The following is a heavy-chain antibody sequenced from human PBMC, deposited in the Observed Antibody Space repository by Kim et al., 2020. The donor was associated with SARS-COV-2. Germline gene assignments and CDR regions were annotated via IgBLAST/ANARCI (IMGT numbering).Heavy chain of an antibody. D-gene: IGHD4-4*01. Sequence: NPSVKSRGTISVDTSKTQFSLKLSSVPAADTAGYYCAREGWDYIGTWFDPWGQGTLVTVSS. J-gene: IGHJ5*02. V-gene: IGHV4-59*01. CDR3: AREGWDYIGTWFDP.